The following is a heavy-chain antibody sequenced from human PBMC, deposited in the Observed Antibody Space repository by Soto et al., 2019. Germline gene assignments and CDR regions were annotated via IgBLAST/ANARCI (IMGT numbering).Heavy chain of an antibody. V-gene: IGHV1-18*01. CDR3: PRDYDFWDDAFDI. J-gene: IGHJ3*02. Sequence: ASVKVSCKASGYTFTSYGISWVRQAPGQGLEWMGWISAYTGNTNYGQKLQDRVTMTTDTSTSTAYMELRSLRSDDTAVDYCPRDYDFWDDAFDIWGQGTMVT. CDR1: GYTFTSYG. CDR2: ISAYTGNT. D-gene: IGHD3-3*01.